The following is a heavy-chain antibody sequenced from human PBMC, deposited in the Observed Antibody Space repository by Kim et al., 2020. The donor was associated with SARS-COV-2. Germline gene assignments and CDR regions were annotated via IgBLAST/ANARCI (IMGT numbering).Heavy chain of an antibody. V-gene: IGHV3-33*01. J-gene: IGHJ4*02. Sequence: GGSLRLSCAASGFTFNTYGMHWVRQVPGKGLEWVAVIWSDGIKKYYGDSVKGRFTISRDNSKNTLYLQMNSLRAEDTAVYLCVRDLVGSSYYFDYWGQGILVTVSS. D-gene: IGHD6-6*01. CDR3: VRDLVGSSYYFDY. CDR1: GFTFNTYG. CDR2: IWSDGIKK.